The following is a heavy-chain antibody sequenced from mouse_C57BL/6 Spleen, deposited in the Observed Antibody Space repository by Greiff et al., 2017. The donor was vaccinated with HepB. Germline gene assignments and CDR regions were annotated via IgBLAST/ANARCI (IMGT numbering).Heavy chain of an antibody. D-gene: IGHD1-1*01. J-gene: IGHJ1*03. CDR3: ARDRIYYGSSSYWYFDV. Sequence: EVQGVESGGGLVKPGGSLKLSCAASGFTFSSYAMSWVRQTPEKRLEWVATISDGGSYTYYPDNVKGRFTISRDNAKNNLYLQMSHLKSEDTAMYYCARDRIYYGSSSYWYFDVWGTRTTVTVSS. V-gene: IGHV5-4*01. CDR2: ISDGGSYT. CDR1: GFTFSSYA.